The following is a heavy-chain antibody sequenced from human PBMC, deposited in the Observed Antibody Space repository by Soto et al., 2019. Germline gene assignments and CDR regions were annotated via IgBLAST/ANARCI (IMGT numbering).Heavy chain of an antibody. CDR1: GFTVSSNY. CDR2: IYSGGST. J-gene: IGHJ4*02. V-gene: IGHV3-53*01. CDR3: ARDYCSSTSCYTPSNFDY. Sequence: GGSLRLSCAASGFTVSSNYMSWVRQAPGKGLEWVSVIYSGGSTYYADSVKGRFTISRDNAKNSLYLQMNSLRAEDTAVYYCARDYCSSTSCYTPSNFDYWGQGTLVTVSS. D-gene: IGHD2-2*02.